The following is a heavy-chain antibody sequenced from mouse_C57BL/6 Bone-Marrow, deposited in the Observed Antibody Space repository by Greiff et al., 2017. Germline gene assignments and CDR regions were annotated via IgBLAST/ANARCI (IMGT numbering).Heavy chain of an antibody. CDR1: GFTFSSYA. J-gene: IGHJ2*01. D-gene: IGHD1-1*01. V-gene: IGHV5-4*01. Sequence: EVPLVESGGGLVKPGGSLKLSCAASGFTFSSYAMSWVRPTPEKRLEWVSTISDGGSYTYYPDNVQGRFTISRDNAKNNLYLQMSHLKSEDTAMYYCARDYGSDYFDYWGQGTTLTVSS. CDR3: ARDYGSDYFDY. CDR2: ISDGGSYT.